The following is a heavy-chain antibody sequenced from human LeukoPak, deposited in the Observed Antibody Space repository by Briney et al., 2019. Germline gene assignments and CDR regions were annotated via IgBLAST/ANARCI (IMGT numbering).Heavy chain of an antibody. Sequence: QSSETLSLTCTVSGGSISSYYWSWIRQPPGKGLEWIGYIYYSGSTNHNPSLKSRVTISVDTSKNQFSLKLSSVTAADTAVYYCARAPVATGIGYYYYYGMDVWGQGTTVTVSS. CDR1: GGSISSYY. J-gene: IGHJ6*02. CDR3: ARAPVATGIGYYYYYGMDV. V-gene: IGHV4-59*01. D-gene: IGHD1-14*01. CDR2: IYYSGST.